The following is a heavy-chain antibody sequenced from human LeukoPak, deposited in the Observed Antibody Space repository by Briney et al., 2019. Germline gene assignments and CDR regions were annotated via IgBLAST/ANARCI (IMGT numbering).Heavy chain of an antibody. Sequence: GGSLRLSCAASGFTVSSNYMSWVRQAPGKGLEWVSVIYSGGSTYYADSVKGRFTISRDNSKSTLYIQMNSLRAEDTAVYYCARERSGSEIFARSFDIWGQGTMVTVSS. J-gene: IGHJ3*02. CDR3: ARERSGSEIFARSFDI. D-gene: IGHD3-3*01. V-gene: IGHV3-66*01. CDR1: GFTVSSNY. CDR2: IYSGGST.